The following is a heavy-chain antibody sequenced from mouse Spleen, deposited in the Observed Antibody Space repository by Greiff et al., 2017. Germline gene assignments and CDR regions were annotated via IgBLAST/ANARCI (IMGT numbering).Heavy chain of an antibody. Sequence: QVTLKESGPGILQASQTLSLTCSFSGFSLSTSGMGVSWIRQPSGKGLEWLAHIYWDDDKRYNPSLKSRLTISKDTSRNQVFLKITSVDTADTATYYCARRALYDGYPFAYWGQGTLVTVSA. CDR3: ARRALYDGYPFAY. CDR1: GFSLSTSGMG. CDR2: IYWDDDK. V-gene: IGHV8-12*01. J-gene: IGHJ3*01. D-gene: IGHD2-3*01.